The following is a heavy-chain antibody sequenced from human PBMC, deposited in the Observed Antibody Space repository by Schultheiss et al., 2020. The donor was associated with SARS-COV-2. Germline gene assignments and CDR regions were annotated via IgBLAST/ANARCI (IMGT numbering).Heavy chain of an antibody. CDR3: TRHDEWELSLDY. CDR1: GYTFTSYY. V-gene: IGHV1-46*03. CDR2: INPSGGST. J-gene: IGHJ4*02. D-gene: IGHD1-26*01. Sequence: ASVKVSCKASGYTFTSYYMHWVRQAPGQGLEWMGIINPSGGSTSYAQKFQGRVTMTRDTSTSTVYIELSSLRSEDTAVYYCTRHDEWELSLDYWGQGTLVTVSS.